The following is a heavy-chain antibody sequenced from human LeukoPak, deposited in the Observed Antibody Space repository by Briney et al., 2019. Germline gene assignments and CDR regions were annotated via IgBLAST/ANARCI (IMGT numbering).Heavy chain of an antibody. J-gene: IGHJ5*02. CDR2: INTNTGNP. CDR3: ARELPYYDFWSGYYPNWFDP. D-gene: IGHD3-3*01. Sequence: GASVKVSCKASGYTFTSYAMNWVRQAPGQGLEWMGWINTNTGNPTYAQGFTGRFVFSLDTSVSTVYLQISSLKAEDTAVYYCARELPYYDFWSGYYPNWFDPWGQGTLVTVSS. CDR1: GYTFTSYA. V-gene: IGHV7-4-1*02.